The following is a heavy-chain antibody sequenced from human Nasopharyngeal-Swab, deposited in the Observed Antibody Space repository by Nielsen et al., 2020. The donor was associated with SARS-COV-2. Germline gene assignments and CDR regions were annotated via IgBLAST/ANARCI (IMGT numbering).Heavy chain of an antibody. J-gene: IGHJ4*02. CDR2: INPNSGGT. Sequence: WVRQAPGQGLEWMGRINPNSGGTNYAQKFQGRVTMTRDTSISTAYMELSRLRSDDTAVYYCASWGSSSGALDYWGQGTLVTVSS. CDR3: ASWGSSSGALDY. V-gene: IGHV1-2*06. D-gene: IGHD6-6*01.